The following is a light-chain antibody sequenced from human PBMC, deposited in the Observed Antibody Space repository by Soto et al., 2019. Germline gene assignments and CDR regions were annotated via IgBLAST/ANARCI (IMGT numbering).Light chain of an antibody. Sequence: EIAMTQSPDTLSVSPGERATLSCRASQSINNDLAWYQQKPGHPPRLLIYGASTRATGIPARFSGSGFGTEFTLTISSLQSEDFAVYYWQEYTTLAFGGGTKVEIK. CDR2: GAS. J-gene: IGKJ4*01. CDR1: QSINND. CDR3: QEYTTLA. V-gene: IGKV3-15*01.